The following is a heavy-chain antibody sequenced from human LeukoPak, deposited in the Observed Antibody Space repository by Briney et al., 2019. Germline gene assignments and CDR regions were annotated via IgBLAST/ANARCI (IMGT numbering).Heavy chain of an antibody. J-gene: IGHJ4*02. V-gene: IGHV3-30*02. CDR2: IRYDGSNK. CDR1: GFTFSSYG. Sequence: GGSLRLSCAASGFTFSSYGMHWVRQAPGKGLGWVAFIRYDGSNKYYADSVKGRFTISRDNSKNTLYLQMNSLRAEDTAVYYCAKGDIVVVPAAPLGYWGQGTLVTVSS. CDR3: AKGDIVVVPAAPLGY. D-gene: IGHD2-2*01.